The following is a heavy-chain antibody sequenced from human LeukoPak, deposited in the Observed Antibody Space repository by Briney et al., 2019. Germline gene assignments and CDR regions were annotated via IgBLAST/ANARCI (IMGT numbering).Heavy chain of an antibody. J-gene: IGHJ6*02. CDR3: ARSPPTYCSGGSCYYYGMDV. Sequence: SETLSLTCTVSGGSISSYYWSWIRQPPGKGLEWIGYIYYSGSTNYNTSLKSRVTISVDTSKNQFSLKLSSVTAADTAVYYCARSPPTYCSGGSCYYYGMDVWGQGTTVTVSS. D-gene: IGHD2-15*01. CDR1: GGSISSYY. V-gene: IGHV4-59*08. CDR2: IYYSGST.